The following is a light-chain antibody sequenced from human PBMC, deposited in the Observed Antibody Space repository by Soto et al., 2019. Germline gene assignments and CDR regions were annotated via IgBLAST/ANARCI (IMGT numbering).Light chain of an antibody. V-gene: IGLV2-14*02. CDR2: EGS. CDR3: SSYTTTSTLV. CDR1: SSDVGSYNS. J-gene: IGLJ3*02. Sequence: QSALTQPASVSGSPGQSIAISCTGTSSDVGSYNSVSWYQQHPGKAPKLMIYEGSKRPSGISYRFTGSKSGNTASLTISGLQAEDEADYYCSSYTTTSTLVFGGGTKVTVL.